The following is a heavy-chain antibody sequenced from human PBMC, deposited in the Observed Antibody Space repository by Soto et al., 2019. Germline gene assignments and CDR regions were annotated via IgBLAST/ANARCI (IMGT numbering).Heavy chain of an antibody. V-gene: IGHV4-59*01. D-gene: IGHD4-17*01. CDR2: IYYTGST. CDR1: GGSISSYY. Sequence: SETLSLTCTVSGGSISSYYWTWIRQSPGKGLEWIGYIYYTGSTKYSPSLKSRVTISLGTSRNQFSLNLSSVTAADTAVYFCARGGTYGDYFDYWGQGTLVTVS. J-gene: IGHJ4*02. CDR3: ARGGTYGDYFDY.